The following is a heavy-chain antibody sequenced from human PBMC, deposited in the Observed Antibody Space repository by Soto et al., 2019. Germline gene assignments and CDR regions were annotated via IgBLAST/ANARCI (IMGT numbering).Heavy chain of an antibody. V-gene: IGHV1-18*01. CDR3: ASDVAFYVTIFGVGYRYYYYGMDV. Sequence: QVQLVQSGAEVKKPGASVKVSCKASGYTFTSYGISWVRQAPGQGLEWMGWISAYNGNTNYAQKLQGRVTMTTDTATSRAXMEXRXPRSDDTAVYYCASDVAFYVTIFGVGYRYYYYGMDVWGQGTTVTVSS. D-gene: IGHD3-3*01. CDR1: GYTFTSYG. CDR2: ISAYNGNT. J-gene: IGHJ6*02.